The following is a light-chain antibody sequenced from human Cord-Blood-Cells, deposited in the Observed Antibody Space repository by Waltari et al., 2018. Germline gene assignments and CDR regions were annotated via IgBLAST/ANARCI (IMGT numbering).Light chain of an antibody. J-gene: IGKJ3*01. CDR3: QQSYSTPFT. CDR2: AAA. V-gene: IGKV1-39*01. Sequence: DIQMTQPPSSLYASVGARVTITSRASQSIISYLNWYQQKPGKAPKLLIYAAASLQSGVPARFSGSGSGTDFTLTISRLQPEDFATYYCQQSYSTPFTFGPGTKVDI. CDR1: QSIISY.